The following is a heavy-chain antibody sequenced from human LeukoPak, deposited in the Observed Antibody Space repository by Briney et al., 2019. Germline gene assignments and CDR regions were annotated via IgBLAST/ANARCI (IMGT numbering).Heavy chain of an antibody. V-gene: IGHV4-39*07. Sequence: PSETLSLTCTVSGGSISSSSYYWGWIRQPPGKGLEWIGSIYYTGSTYYNPSLKSRVTISADTSKNQFSLKLSSVTAADTAVYYCARRLGRKFGERFYYYYYLDVWGKGTTVTISS. D-gene: IGHD3-10*01. CDR2: IYYTGST. J-gene: IGHJ6*03. CDR1: GGSISSSSYY. CDR3: ARRLGRKFGERFYYYYYLDV.